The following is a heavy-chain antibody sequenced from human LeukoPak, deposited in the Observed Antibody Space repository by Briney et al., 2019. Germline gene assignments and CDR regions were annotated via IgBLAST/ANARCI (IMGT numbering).Heavy chain of an antibody. V-gene: IGHV3-23*01. D-gene: IGHD3-9*01. CDR3: VRDMEPLRYFDT. CDR2: ISKNTVDT. J-gene: IGHJ4*02. Sequence: GGSLRLSCTGSGFIFSRYAVSWVRQAPGKGPEWVSAISKNTVDTYYADSVKGRLTISRDSSKNTVYLQVNSLRAEDTAVYYCVRDMEPLRYFDTWGQGTLVTVSS. CDR1: GFIFSRYA.